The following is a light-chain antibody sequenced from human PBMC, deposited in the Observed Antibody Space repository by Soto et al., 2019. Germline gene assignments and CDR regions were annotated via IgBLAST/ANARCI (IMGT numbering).Light chain of an antibody. J-gene: IGKJ1*01. CDR2: GAS. CDR1: QSVSSN. CDR3: QQYNNWLPWT. V-gene: IGKV3-15*01. Sequence: IVLTQSPGTLSLSPGERATLSCRAGQSVSSNYLAWYQQKPGQTPRLLIYGASTRAPGIPARFSGSGSGTEFTLTISSLQSEDFAVYYCQQYNNWLPWTFGQGTKVDIK.